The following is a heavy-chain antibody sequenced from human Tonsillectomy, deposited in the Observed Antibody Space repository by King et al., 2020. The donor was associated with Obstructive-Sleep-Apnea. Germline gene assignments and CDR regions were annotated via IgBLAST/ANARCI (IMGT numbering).Heavy chain of an antibody. CDR2: IIPSDSYT. D-gene: IGHD6-19*01. CDR1: GYSFSTYW. CDR3: ARHLTGGSSGWYPVPFDC. V-gene: IGHV5-10-1*03. J-gene: IGHJ4*02. Sequence: VQLVESGAEVKKPGESLRISCQGSGYSFSTYWISWLRQMPGKGLEWMGMIIPSDSYTNYSPSVQGHVTLSSDKSITAPYLQWRSLQASDTAIYYCARHLTGGSSGWYPVPFDCWGQGTLVTVPS.